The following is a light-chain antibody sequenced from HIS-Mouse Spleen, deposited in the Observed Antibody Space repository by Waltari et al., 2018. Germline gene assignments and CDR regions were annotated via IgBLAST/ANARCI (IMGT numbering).Light chain of an antibody. CDR3: SSYTSSSTLVV. CDR2: DVS. CDR1: SSDVGGYNY. V-gene: IGLV2-14*03. J-gene: IGLJ2*01. Sequence: QSALTQPASVSGSPGQSITISCTGTSSDVGGYNYVSWYQQHPGKAPKLMIYDVSNRPSGGSNRFSCSKSGQTASPTISGLQAEDEADYYCSSYTSSSTLVVFGGGTKLTVL.